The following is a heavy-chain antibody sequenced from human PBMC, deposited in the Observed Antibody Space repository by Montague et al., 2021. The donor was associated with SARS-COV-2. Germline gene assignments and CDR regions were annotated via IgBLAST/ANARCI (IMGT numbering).Heavy chain of an antibody. CDR2: IYFSGST. D-gene: IGHD3-10*01. CDR1: GRSISSSGYY. Sequence: SETLSLTCTVSGRSISSSGYYWGWIRQPPGKGLEWIGSIYFSGSTYYNPSLKSRVTISVDTSKNQFSLKLTSVTAADTAVYYCARLVWFGECSSENWFDPWGQGTLVTVSS. CDR3: ARLVWFGECSSENWFDP. J-gene: IGHJ5*02. V-gene: IGHV4-39*01.